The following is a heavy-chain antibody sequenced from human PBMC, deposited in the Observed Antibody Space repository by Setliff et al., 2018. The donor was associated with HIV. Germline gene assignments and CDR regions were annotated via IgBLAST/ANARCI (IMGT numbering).Heavy chain of an antibody. V-gene: IGHV4-59*08. J-gene: IGHJ5*02. CDR2: IYSSGST. CDR1: VVSISNYY. Sequence: SETLSLTCSVSVVSISNYYWSWIRQPPGKGLEWNGFIYSSGSTNYNHSLKSRVTISVDTSKNKFSLKLNSVTAADTAVYYCARNVGGLRSAVNLFDPWGQGTLVTVSS. D-gene: IGHD4-17*01. CDR3: ARNVGGLRSAVNLFDP.